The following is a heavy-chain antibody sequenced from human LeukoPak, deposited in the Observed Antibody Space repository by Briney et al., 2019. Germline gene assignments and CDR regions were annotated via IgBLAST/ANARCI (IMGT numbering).Heavy chain of an antibody. CDR3: ATSESQTRFDY. D-gene: IGHD1-1*01. CDR2: IFPGDSET. Sequence: GESLKISCKGSGYSFTTHWIGWVRQLPGKGLEWMGLIFPGDSETIYSPSLQGQVTLSADKSINTTYLRWSSLKASDTAMYYCATSESQTRFDYWGQGTLVTVSS. J-gene: IGHJ4*02. V-gene: IGHV5-51*01. CDR1: GYSFTTHW.